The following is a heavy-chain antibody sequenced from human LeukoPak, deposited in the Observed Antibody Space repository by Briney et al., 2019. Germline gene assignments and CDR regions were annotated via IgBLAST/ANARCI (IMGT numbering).Heavy chain of an antibody. J-gene: IGHJ6*02. V-gene: IGHV3-30*18. CDR2: ISYDGSNK. Sequence: PGRSLRLSCAASGFTFNSYVMHWVRQAPGKGLEWVAVISYDGSNKYYADSVKGRFTISRDNSKNTLYLQMNSLRAEDTAVYYCAKGHSYGPYYYYGMDVWGQGTTVTVSS. CDR3: AKGHSYGPYYYYGMDV. D-gene: IGHD5-18*01. CDR1: GFTFNSYV.